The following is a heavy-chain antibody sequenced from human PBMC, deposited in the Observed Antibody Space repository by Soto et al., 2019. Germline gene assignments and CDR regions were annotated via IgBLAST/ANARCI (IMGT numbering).Heavy chain of an antibody. D-gene: IGHD5-18*01. CDR3: ARGVQLWYLYYYYGMDV. J-gene: IGHJ6*02. V-gene: IGHV6-1*01. CDR2: TYYRSKWYN. CDR1: GDSVSSNSAA. Sequence: SQTLSLTCAISGDSVSSNSAAWNWIRQSPSRGLEWLGRTYYRSKWYNDYAVSVKSRITINPDTSKNQFSLQLNSVTPEDTAVYYCARGVQLWYLYYYYGMDVWGQGTTVTVSS.